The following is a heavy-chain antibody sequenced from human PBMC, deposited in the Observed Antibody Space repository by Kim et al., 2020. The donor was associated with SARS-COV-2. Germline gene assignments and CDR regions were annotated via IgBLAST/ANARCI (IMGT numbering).Heavy chain of an antibody. Sequence: GGSLRLSCAASGFTFSSYAMHWVRQAPGKGLEWVAVISYDGSNKYYADSVKGRFTISRDNSKNTLYLQMNSLRAEDTAVYYCARDGLHYDILTGYYPQDYYYYYGMDVWGQGTTVTVSS. CDR1: GFTFSSYA. J-gene: IGHJ6*02. D-gene: IGHD3-9*01. CDR3: ARDGLHYDILTGYYPQDYYYYYGMDV. V-gene: IGHV3-30*04. CDR2: ISYDGSNK.